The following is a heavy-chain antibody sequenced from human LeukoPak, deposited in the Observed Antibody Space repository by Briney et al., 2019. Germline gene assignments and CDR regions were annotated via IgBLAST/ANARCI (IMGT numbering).Heavy chain of an antibody. J-gene: IGHJ6*02. Sequence: ASVKVSCKASGFTFTSSAMQWVRQARGQRPEWIGWIVVGSGNTNYAQKFQERVTITRDMSTSTAYMELSSLRSEDTAVYYCAADPYYSGYDYGYYYYGMDVWGQGTTVTVSS. CDR1: GFTFTSSA. D-gene: IGHD5-12*01. CDR3: AADPYYSGYDYGYYYYGMDV. CDR2: IVVGSGNT. V-gene: IGHV1-58*02.